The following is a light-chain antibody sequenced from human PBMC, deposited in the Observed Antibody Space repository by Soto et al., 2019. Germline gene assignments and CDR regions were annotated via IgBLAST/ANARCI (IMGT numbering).Light chain of an antibody. J-gene: IGKJ1*01. CDR2: DAS. V-gene: IGKV1-5*01. CDR1: QSISSW. CDR3: QQYGSSPKT. Sequence: VYRVTITCLASQSISSWLAWYQQKPGKAPKLLIYDASSLESGVPSRFSGSGSGTDFTLTISRLEPEDFAVYYCQQYGSSPKTFGQGTKVDI.